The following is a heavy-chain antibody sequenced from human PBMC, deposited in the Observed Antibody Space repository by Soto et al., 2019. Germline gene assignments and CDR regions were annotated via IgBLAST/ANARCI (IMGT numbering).Heavy chain of an antibody. Sequence: PSETLSLTCTVSGGSISSYYWSWIRQPPGKGLEWIGYIYYSGSTNYNPSLKSRVTISVDTSKNQFSLKLSSVTAADTAVYYCARTGTTVRPFDIWGQGTMVTVS. CDR3: ARTGTTVRPFDI. CDR2: IYYSGST. CDR1: GGSISSYY. V-gene: IGHV4-59*01. D-gene: IGHD1-7*01. J-gene: IGHJ3*02.